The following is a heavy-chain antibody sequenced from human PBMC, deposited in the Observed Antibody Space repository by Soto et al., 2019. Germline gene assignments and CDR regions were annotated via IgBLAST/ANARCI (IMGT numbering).Heavy chain of an antibody. CDR2: IKSKTDGGTT. CDR3: TTWAQGYSYGYEDWFDP. Sequence: EVQLVESGGGLVKPGGSLRLSCAASGFTFSNAWMNWVRLAPGKGLEWVGRIKSKTDGGTTDYAAPVKGRFTISRDDSKNTLYLQMNSLKTEDTAVYYCTTWAQGYSYGYEDWFDPWGQGTLVTVSS. D-gene: IGHD5-18*01. CDR1: GFTFSNAW. J-gene: IGHJ5*02. V-gene: IGHV3-15*07.